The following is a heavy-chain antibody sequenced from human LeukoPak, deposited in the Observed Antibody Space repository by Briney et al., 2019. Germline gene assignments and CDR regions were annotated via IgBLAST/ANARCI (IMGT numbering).Heavy chain of an antibody. D-gene: IGHD6-19*01. Sequence: PGGSLRLSCAASGFTFSIYTMNWVRQAPGKGLEWVSCISSGSNYIYYADSVKGRFTISRDNAKNSLYLQMNSLRVEDAAVYYCARGDSSAWFEGADNWFDPWGQGTLVTVSS. CDR2: ISSGSNYI. J-gene: IGHJ5*02. CDR3: ARGDSSAWFEGADNWFDP. V-gene: IGHV3-21*01. CDR1: GFTFSIYT.